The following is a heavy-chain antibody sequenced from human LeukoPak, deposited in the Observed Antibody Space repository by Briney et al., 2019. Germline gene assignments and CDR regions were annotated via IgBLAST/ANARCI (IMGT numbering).Heavy chain of an antibody. V-gene: IGHV1-8*02. J-gene: IGHJ4*02. CDR1: GYTFTSYD. CDR3: ARGHYDSSGNYYFGY. D-gene: IGHD3-22*01. Sequence: ASVKVSCKASGYTFTSYDINWVRQATGQGLEWMGWMNPNSGNTGYAQKFQGRVTMTWNTSISTAYMELSSLRSEDTAVYYCARGHYDSSGNYYFGYWGQGTLVTVSS. CDR2: MNPNSGNT.